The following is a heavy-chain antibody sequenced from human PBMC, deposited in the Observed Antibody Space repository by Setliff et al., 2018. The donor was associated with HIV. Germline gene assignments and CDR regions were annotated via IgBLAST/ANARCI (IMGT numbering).Heavy chain of an antibody. CDR1: GGTFSSYA. CDR3: AKVMSITMVRGALGN. J-gene: IGHJ4*02. CDR2: IIPIFGTA. Sequence: SVKVSCKASGGTFSSYAISWVRQAPGQGLEWMGGIIPIFGTANYAQKFQGRVTITTDESTSTAYMELSSLRSDDTAVYYCAKVMSITMVRGALGNWGQGTLVTVSS. D-gene: IGHD3-10*01. V-gene: IGHV1-69*05.